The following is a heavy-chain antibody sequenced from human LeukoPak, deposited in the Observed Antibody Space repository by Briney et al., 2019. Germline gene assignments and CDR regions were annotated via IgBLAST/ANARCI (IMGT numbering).Heavy chain of an antibody. V-gene: IGHV3-15*01. CDR3: ATDLLDY. CDR2: IKRKTDSGST. CDR1: GFTFSNAW. J-gene: IGHJ4*02. Sequence: PGGSLRLSCAASGFTFSNAWMSWVRQAPGKGLEWIGRIKRKTDSGSTDFAAPVKGRFTISRDDSENKVFLQMNSLKTEDTAVYYCATDLLDYWGQGTLVIVSS.